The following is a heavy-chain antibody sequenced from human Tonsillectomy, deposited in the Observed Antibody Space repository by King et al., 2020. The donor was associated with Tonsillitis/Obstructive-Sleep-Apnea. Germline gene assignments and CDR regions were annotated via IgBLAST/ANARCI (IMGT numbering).Heavy chain of an antibody. Sequence: QLVQSGAEVKKPGSSVRVSCRASGGTFSNYNINWVRQAPGQGLQWMGGIIPIFGTTDYAQKFQGRVTITADESTSTAYMDLSSLRSEDTAVYYCATSPANIVVVPTTLHFYYWAREPLSPSPQ. D-gene: IGHD2-2*01. J-gene: IGHJ4*02. CDR1: GGTFSNYN. CDR2: IIPIFGTT. V-gene: IGHV1-69*12. CDR3: ATSPANIVVVPTTLHFYY.